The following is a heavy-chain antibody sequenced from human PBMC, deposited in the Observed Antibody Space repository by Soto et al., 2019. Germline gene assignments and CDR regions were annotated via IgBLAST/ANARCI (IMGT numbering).Heavy chain of an antibody. CDR3: ARGGDFWSGYYPFDY. Sequence: ASVKVSCKASGYSFTSYGIIWVRQAPGQGLERMAWISAYKGNTNYEQKFQGRVTVTTDTSTSTAYMELRSLRSDDTAVYYCARGGDFWSGYYPFDYWGQGTPVTVSS. CDR2: ISAYKGNT. J-gene: IGHJ4*02. V-gene: IGHV1-18*01. D-gene: IGHD3-3*01. CDR1: GYSFTSYG.